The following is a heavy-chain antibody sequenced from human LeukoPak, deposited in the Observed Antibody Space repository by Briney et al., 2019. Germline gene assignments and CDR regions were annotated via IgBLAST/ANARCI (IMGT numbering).Heavy chain of an antibody. J-gene: IGHJ5*02. CDR3: ARQPGAGWFDP. CDR2: INPGDSNT. Sequence: GESLKISCQASGYSFTSSWIGWARQMPGKGLEWMAIINPGDSNTRYSPSFQGQVTISADKSISTVYLQWGSLKASDTAMYYCARQPGAGWFDPWGQGTLVTVSS. D-gene: IGHD3-10*01. V-gene: IGHV5-51*01. CDR1: GYSFTSSW.